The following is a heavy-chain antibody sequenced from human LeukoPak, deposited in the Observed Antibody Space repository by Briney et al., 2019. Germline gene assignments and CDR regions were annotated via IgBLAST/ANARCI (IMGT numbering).Heavy chain of an antibody. CDR1: GFNFIGSA. Sequence: PGGSLRLSCPASGFNFIGSAIHWVRQASGKGLEWVSGISGRGSSTYYADSVKGRFTISRDNSKNTLYLQMNSLRAEDTAVYYCARQPDDFSGWNNGQDFFDYWGQGTLVTVSS. J-gene: IGHJ4*02. CDR2: ISGRGSST. CDR3: ARQPDDFSGWNNGQDFFDY. V-gene: IGHV3-23*01. D-gene: IGHD6-19*01.